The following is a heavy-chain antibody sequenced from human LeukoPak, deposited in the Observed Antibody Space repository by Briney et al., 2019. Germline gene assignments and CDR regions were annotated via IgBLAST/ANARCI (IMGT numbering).Heavy chain of an antibody. Sequence: SETLSLTCAVSGGSITSLYCNWIRQPPGKGLEWIGYIYKSETTNYSPSLRSRVTISADTSKNQFSLKLSSVTAADTAVYYCARRSGYSYGHRFYYYYYYMDVWGKGTTVTVSS. CDR2: IYKSETT. D-gene: IGHD5-18*01. CDR3: ARRSGYSYGHRFYYYYYYMDV. CDR1: GGSITSLY. V-gene: IGHV4-59*11. J-gene: IGHJ6*03.